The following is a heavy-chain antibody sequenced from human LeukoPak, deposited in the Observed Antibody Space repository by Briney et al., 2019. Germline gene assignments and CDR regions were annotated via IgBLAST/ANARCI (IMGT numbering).Heavy chain of an antibody. J-gene: IGHJ4*02. Sequence: SETLSLTCTVSGGSISSSSYYWGWIRQPPGKGLEWIGSIYYSGSTYYNPSLKSRVTISVDTSKNQFSLKLSSVTAADTAVYYCGRQTYYDILTGSEFDYWGQGTLVTVSS. CDR1: GGSISSSSYY. D-gene: IGHD3-9*01. V-gene: IGHV4-39*01. CDR3: GRQTYYDILTGSEFDY. CDR2: IYYSGST.